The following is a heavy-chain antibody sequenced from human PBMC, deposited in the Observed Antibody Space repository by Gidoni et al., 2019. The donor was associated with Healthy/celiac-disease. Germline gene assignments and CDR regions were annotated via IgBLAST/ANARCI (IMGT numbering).Heavy chain of an antibody. CDR2: ISGSGGST. Sequence: EVQLLESGGGLVQPGGSLRLSCAASGFTFSGYAMSWVRQAPGKGLECVSAISGSGGSTYYADSVKGRFTISRDNSKNTLYLQRNSLRAEDTAVYYCAKDEYPTTGWYYFDYWGQGTLVNVS. CDR1: GFTFSGYA. CDR3: AKDEYPTTGWYYFDY. J-gene: IGHJ4*02. V-gene: IGHV3-23*01. D-gene: IGHD2-15*01.